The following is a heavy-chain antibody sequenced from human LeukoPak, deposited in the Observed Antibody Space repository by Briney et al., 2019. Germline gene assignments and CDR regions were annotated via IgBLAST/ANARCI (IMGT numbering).Heavy chain of an antibody. V-gene: IGHV3-30-3*01. CDR3: ARNLAWSGWYLDY. J-gene: IGHJ4*02. CDR2: ISYDRNNE. CDR1: GFTFNSHA. Sequence: GRSLRLSCAASGFTFNSHAMHWVRQAQGKGLEWVAVISYDRNNEYFADSVKARFTISRDNSKNMLYLQMNSLRPEDTAVYYCARNLAWSGWYLDYWGQGTLVTVSS. D-gene: IGHD6-19*01.